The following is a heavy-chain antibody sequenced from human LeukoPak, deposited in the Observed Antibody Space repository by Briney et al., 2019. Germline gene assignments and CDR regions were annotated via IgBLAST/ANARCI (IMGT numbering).Heavy chain of an antibody. Sequence: GGSLRLSCAVSGITLSNYGMSWVRQAPGKGLEWVAGISDRGSRTNYADSVKGRLTISTDHPKNTLYLQMNSLRAEDTAVYFCAKRGVVIRVILVGFHKEAYYFDSWGQGALVTVSS. CDR2: ISDRGSRT. J-gene: IGHJ4*02. CDR3: AKRGVVIRVILVGFHKEAYYFDS. CDR1: GITLSNYG. V-gene: IGHV3-23*01. D-gene: IGHD3-22*01.